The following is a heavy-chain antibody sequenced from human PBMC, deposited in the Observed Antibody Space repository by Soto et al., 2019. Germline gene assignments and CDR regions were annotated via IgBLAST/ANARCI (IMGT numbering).Heavy chain of an antibody. CDR3: ARDLSIFLFDY. CDR2: ISAYNGNT. V-gene: IGHV1-18*01. D-gene: IGHD3-9*01. CDR1: GYTYTSYG. Sequence: QVQLVQSGAEVKKPGASVKVSCKASGYTYTSYGICWVRQAPGQGLEWMGWISAYNGNTKYAQKVQGRVTMTTDTSTSTAYMELRSLTSDDTAVYYCARDLSIFLFDYWGQGTLVTVSS. J-gene: IGHJ4*02.